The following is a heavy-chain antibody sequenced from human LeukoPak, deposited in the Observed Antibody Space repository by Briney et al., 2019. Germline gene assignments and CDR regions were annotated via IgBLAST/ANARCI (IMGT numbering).Heavy chain of an antibody. CDR2: ISSSSSYI. Sequence: PGGSLRLSCAASGFTFSSYWMSWVRQAPGKGLEWVSSISSSSSYIYYADSVKGRFTSSRDNLKNVLYLQMNSLRAEDTAVYYCTKEQTTLTIYPDNSAYNPDASDIWGQGTVVTVSS. J-gene: IGHJ3*02. V-gene: IGHV3-21*04. D-gene: IGHD3-22*01. CDR3: TKEQTTLTIYPDNSAYNPDASDI. CDR1: GFTFSSYW.